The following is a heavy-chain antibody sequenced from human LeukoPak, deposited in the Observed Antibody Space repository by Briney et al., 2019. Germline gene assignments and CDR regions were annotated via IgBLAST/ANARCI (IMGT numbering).Heavy chain of an antibody. Sequence: GGSLRLSCAASGFTLSNYAMHWVRQPAGEGLEWVSALGTAGDTFYPGSVKGRFTISRDNAKKSLFLQMNSLRAEDTAVYYCARQNTPHGNFDYWGQGTLVTVSS. V-gene: IGHV3-13*01. D-gene: IGHD5-24*01. CDR1: GFTLSNYA. J-gene: IGHJ4*02. CDR3: ARQNTPHGNFDY. CDR2: LGTAGDT.